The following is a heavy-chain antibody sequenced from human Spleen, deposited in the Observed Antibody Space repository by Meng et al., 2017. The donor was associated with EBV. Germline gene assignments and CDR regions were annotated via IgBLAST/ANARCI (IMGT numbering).Heavy chain of an antibody. Sequence: QVQLGQSGAEVKKPGASVKVSCEASGYRFNSYGISWVRQAPGQGLEWMGWMSPFNRNENNEEKFRGRVSMTMDTSTSTAFMEVRSLRSDDTAVYYCARDRDGYNGLDYWGQGTLVTVSS. CDR2: MSPFNRNE. J-gene: IGHJ4*02. CDR3: ARDRDGYNGLDY. CDR1: GYRFNSYG. V-gene: IGHV1-18*01. D-gene: IGHD5-24*01.